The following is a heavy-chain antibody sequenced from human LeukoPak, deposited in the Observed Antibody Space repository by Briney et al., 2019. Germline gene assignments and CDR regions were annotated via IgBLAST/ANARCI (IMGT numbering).Heavy chain of an antibody. Sequence: GGSLRLSCGVSGFTFSKAWMNWVRQTPGEGVEWVGHIKSKTDGGTTDYGAPVKGRFTISRDDSKNTVYLQMNSLKTEDTAIYYCTAYYGFWRVYMDVWGKGTTVSVSS. CDR1: GFTFSKAW. CDR2: IKSKTDGGTT. CDR3: TAYYGFWRVYMDV. V-gene: IGHV3-15*01. D-gene: IGHD3-3*01. J-gene: IGHJ6*03.